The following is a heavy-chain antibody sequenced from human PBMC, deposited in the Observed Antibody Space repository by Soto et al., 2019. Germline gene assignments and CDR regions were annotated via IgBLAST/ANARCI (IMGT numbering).Heavy chain of an antibody. CDR3: ARFWAIGYYDMDV. D-gene: IGHD2-2*01. V-gene: IGHV4-61*01. CDR1: GGSFSSGSYY. CDR2: IHYSGST. Sequence: ETLSLTCTVSGGSFSSGSYYLSWIRQPPGKGLEWIGYIHYSGSTNYNPSLKSRVTISVDTSKNQFSLKLSSVTAADTAVYYCARFWAIGYYDMDVWGQGTTVTVSS. J-gene: IGHJ6*02.